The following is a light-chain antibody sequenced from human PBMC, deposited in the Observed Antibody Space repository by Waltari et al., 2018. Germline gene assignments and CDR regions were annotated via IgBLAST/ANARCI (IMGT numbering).Light chain of an antibody. CDR2: EGR. J-gene: IGLJ2*01. CDR3: SSYAGSNNLGV. Sequence: QSALTQPPSASGSPGQSVTISCTGTGSAVGGFNIVPGYQQHPGKAPKPMIYEGRKRPSGVPDRFSGSKSGNTASLTVSGLQAEDEADYYCSSYAGSNNLGVFGGGTKLTVL. V-gene: IGLV2-8*01. CDR1: GSAVGGFNI.